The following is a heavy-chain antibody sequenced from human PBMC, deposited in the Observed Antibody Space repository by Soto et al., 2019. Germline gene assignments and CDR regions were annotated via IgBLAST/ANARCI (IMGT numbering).Heavy chain of an antibody. CDR2: IFWDDDK. V-gene: IGHV2-5*02. D-gene: IGHD4-17*01. J-gene: IGHJ4*02. CDR3: AHRPCCGDYGGTFDQ. CDR1: GFSLSTPGLG. Sequence: QITLKESGPTLVKPTQTLTLTCTFSGFSLSTPGLGVGWIRQSPGKALECLALIFWDDDKRYSSSLKNRLPITKDTSKNQVVLTMTNMGPVDTATYYCAHRPCCGDYGGTFDQWGQGALVTVSS.